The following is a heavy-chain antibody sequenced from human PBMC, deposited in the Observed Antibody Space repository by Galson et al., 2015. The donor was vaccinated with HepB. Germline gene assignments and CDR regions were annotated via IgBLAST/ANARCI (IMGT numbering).Heavy chain of an antibody. J-gene: IGHJ5*01. Sequence: SLRLSCAASGSNLFSTHWLGWLRQAPGKQVVCVAKIKEDGRDKYYGDSVMSRFTISRDNAKSSLYLQMNRLTAEDPAVYYCVTGGLWFGYWGQGALVTVSS. CDR2: IKEDGRDK. CDR1: GSNLFSTHW. CDR3: VTGGLWFGY. V-gene: IGHV3-7*01. D-gene: IGHD3-16*01.